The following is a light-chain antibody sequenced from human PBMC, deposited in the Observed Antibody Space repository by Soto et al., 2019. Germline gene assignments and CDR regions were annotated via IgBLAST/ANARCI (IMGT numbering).Light chain of an antibody. V-gene: IGKV1-5*01. J-gene: IGKJ1*01. Sequence: DIQMTQSPSTLSASVGDRVTITCRASQSIRSWLAWYQQKPGKAPKLLIYDASSLESGVPSGFSGSGSGTEFTLTISSLQPDDFATYYCQQYETSPWTFGQGTKVEIK. CDR3: QQYETSPWT. CDR2: DAS. CDR1: QSIRSW.